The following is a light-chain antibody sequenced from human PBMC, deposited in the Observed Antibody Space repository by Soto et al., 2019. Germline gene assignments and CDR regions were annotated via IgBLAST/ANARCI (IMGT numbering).Light chain of an antibody. CDR2: DAS. CDR1: QNISPW. J-gene: IGKJ1*01. CDR3: QQYNSYSGT. V-gene: IGKV1-5*01. Sequence: DIQMTQSPSSVSASVVDRVTIACRASQNISPWLAWYQQKPGKAPKLLIYDASSLESGVPSRFSGSGFGTEFTLTISSLQPDDFAAYYCQQYNSYSGTFGQGTKVDIK.